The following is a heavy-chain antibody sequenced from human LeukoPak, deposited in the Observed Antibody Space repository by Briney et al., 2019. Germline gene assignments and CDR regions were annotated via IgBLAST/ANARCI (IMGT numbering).Heavy chain of an antibody. Sequence: SETLSLTCAVYGGPFSGFHWSWIRQPPGKGLEWIGEINHSGSTKYNPSLKSRVTISVDTSKSQFSLKLSSVTAADTAVYYCAKHYMGSYHNRGLDYWGQGILVTVSS. CDR1: GGPFSGFH. V-gene: IGHV4-34*01. CDR3: AKHYMGSYHNRGLDY. CDR2: INHSGST. J-gene: IGHJ4*02. D-gene: IGHD3-10*01.